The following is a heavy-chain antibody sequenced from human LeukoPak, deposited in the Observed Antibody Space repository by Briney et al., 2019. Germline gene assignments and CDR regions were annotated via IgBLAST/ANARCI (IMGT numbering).Heavy chain of an antibody. CDR1: GYSFTSYW. Sequence: GESLKISCKGSGYSFTSYWIGWVRQMPGKGLEWMGIIYPGDSDTRYSPSFQGQVTISADKSISPAYLQWSSLKASDTAMYYCARSVSPAVTGFEYWGQGTRVTVSS. CDR2: IYPGDSDT. D-gene: IGHD6-19*01. CDR3: ARSVSPAVTGFEY. J-gene: IGHJ4*02. V-gene: IGHV5-51*01.